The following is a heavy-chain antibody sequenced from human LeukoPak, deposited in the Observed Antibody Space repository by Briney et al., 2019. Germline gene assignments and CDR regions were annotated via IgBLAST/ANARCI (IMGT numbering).Heavy chain of an antibody. V-gene: IGHV4-34*01. D-gene: IGHD5-18*01. CDR1: GGSFSGYY. CDR3: ARGRHPTAMVTSFDY. CDR2: INHSGST. Sequence: SETLSLTCAVYGGSFSGYYWSWIRQPPGKGLGWIGEINHSGSTNYNPSLKSRVTISVDTSKNQFSLKLSSVTAADTAVYYCARGRHPTAMVTSFDYWGQGTLVTVSS. J-gene: IGHJ4*02.